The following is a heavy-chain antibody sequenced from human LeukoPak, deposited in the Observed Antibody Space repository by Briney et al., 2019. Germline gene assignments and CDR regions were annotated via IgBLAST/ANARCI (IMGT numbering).Heavy chain of an antibody. CDR2: ITGSGGST. Sequence: GGSLRLSCAASGFTFSSYAMTWVRQAPGKGLEWVSTITGSGGSTYNAESMKAHFTISRDNSKNTLYLQMNRLRPEDTAVYYCARVLSLVRGVVNAWFDPWGQGTLVTVSS. J-gene: IGHJ5*02. V-gene: IGHV3-23*01. D-gene: IGHD3-10*01. CDR3: ARVLSLVRGVVNAWFDP. CDR1: GFTFSSYA.